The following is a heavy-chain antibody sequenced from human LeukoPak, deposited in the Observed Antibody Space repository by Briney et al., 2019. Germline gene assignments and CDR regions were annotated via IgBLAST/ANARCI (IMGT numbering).Heavy chain of an antibody. CDR3: ARAGRTFGGGTYYYGMDV. CDR2: IYTSGST. D-gene: IGHD3-16*01. CDR1: GGSISSYY. Sequence: SETLSLTCTVSGGSISSYYWSWIRQPAGKGLEWIGRIYTSGSTNYNPSLKSRVTMSVDTSKNQFSLKLSSVTAADTAVYYCARAGRTFGGGTYYYGMDVWGQGTTVTVSS. J-gene: IGHJ6*02. V-gene: IGHV4-4*07.